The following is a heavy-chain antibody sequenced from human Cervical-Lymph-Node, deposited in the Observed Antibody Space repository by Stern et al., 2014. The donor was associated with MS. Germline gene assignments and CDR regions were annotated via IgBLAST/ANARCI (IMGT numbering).Heavy chain of an antibody. CDR2: ISAYTGDT. CDR3: ARDGYASSWHFDY. D-gene: IGHD6-13*01. Sequence: MQLVESGAEVKKPGASVKVSCKASGYTFSSHGISWVRQAPGHGLEWMGWISAYTGDTKYAQRLQGRVTMTTDTSTSTAYMEMRSLISDDTAVYYCARDGYASSWHFDYWGQGTLVTVSA. CDR1: GYTFSSHG. V-gene: IGHV1-18*01. J-gene: IGHJ4*02.